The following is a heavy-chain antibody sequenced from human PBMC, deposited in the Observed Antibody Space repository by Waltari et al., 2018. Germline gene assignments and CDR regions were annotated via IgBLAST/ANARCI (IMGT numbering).Heavy chain of an antibody. CDR2: IKQEGSEE. D-gene: IGHD2-15*01. CDR3: ARPPPGVVADAYDY. V-gene: IGHV3-7*01. CDR1: GFTFGSFW. Sequence: VQLVQSGGGLVQPGGSQRLSCIGSGFTFGSFWMSWVRQAPGKGQGWVAKIKQEGSEEDDVDAVKGRFTISRDNAKKSLYLQMNSLRVEDTAVYYCARPPPGVVADAYDYWGQGTLVTVSA. J-gene: IGHJ4*02.